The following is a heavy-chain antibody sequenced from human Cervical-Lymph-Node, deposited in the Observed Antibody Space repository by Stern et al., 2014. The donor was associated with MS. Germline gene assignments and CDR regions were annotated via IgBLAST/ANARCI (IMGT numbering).Heavy chain of an antibody. J-gene: IGHJ4*02. CDR3: ARWSVACDH. D-gene: IGHD2-21*01. CDR1: GYNFINYW. CDR2: IYPGDSDI. Sequence: VQLVQSGTEVKEPGESLKISCKTSGYNFINYWIAWVRQVTGKGLEWIGIIYPGDSDIRYSPSFQGHVTMSVDKSKTTAYLQWNSLKASDSAVYYCARWSVACDHWGQGALITVSS. V-gene: IGHV5-51*03.